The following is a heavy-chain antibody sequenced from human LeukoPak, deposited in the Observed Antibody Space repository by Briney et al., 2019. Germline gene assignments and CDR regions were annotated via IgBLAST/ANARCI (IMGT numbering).Heavy chain of an antibody. V-gene: IGHV3-23*01. CDR2: ISGSGGST. Sequence: GGSLRLSCAASGFTFSSYAMSWVRQAPGKGLEWVSAISGSGGSTYYADSVKGRFTISRDNSKNTLYLQMNSLKTEDTAVYYCTREGKVYYDSSGYRFDYWGQGTLVTVSS. J-gene: IGHJ4*02. CDR1: GFTFSSYA. CDR3: TREGKVYYDSSGYRFDY. D-gene: IGHD3-22*01.